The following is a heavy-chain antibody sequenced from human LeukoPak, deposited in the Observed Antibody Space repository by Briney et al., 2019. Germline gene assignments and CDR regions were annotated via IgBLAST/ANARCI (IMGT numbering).Heavy chain of an antibody. D-gene: IGHD3-16*02. CDR3: ARGKGITFGGVITKFDY. CDR2: INPNSGGT. J-gene: IGHJ4*02. CDR1: GYTFTGYY. Sequence: ASVKVSCKASGYTFTGYYMHWVRQAPGQGLEWMGWINPNSGGTNYAQKFQGRVTMTRDTSISTAYMELSRLRSDDTAVYYCARGKGITFGGVITKFDYWGQGTLVTVSS. V-gene: IGHV1-2*02.